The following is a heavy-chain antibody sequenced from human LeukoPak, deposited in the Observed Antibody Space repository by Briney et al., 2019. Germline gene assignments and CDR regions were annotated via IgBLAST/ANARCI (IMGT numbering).Heavy chain of an antibody. V-gene: IGHV3-23*01. CDR1: GFSFSNLA. J-gene: IGHJ4*02. Sequence: GGSLRLSCAASGFSFSNLAMGWVRQAPGKGLEWVSVISDSGGTTYYADSVKGRFTISRDNSRDTLYLQMNSLRVEDTAVYYCARDNNYAFDCWGQGTLVTVSS. D-gene: IGHD5-24*01. CDR3: ARDNNYAFDC. CDR2: ISDSGGTT.